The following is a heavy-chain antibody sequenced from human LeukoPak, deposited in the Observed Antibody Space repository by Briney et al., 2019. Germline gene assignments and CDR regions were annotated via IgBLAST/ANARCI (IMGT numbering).Heavy chain of an antibody. J-gene: IGHJ4*02. CDR1: GYPLTKLS. CDR3: KTNYYDSGGYRRDY. V-gene: IGHV1-24*01. CDR2: FDPEDAET. Sequence: ASVKVSCKGSGYPLTKLSIHWVRQAPGKGLEWLGNFDPEDAETIYAQKFQGRVIMTEDTSADTAYMELSSLRSEDTAVYYCKTNYYDSGGYRRDYWGQGTLVTVSS. D-gene: IGHD3-22*01.